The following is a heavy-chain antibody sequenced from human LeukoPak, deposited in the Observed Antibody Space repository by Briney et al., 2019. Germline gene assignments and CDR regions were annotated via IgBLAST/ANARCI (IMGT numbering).Heavy chain of an antibody. V-gene: IGHV3-23*01. Sequence: GGSLRLSCAASGFTFSSYAMSWVRQAPGKGLEWVSTISSSGDNGDNTYYADSVKGRFTVSRDNSKDTVYLQMNSLRAEDTAVYYCARDGIQLPDTLDYWGLGTLVTVSS. CDR3: ARDGIQLPDTLDY. D-gene: IGHD1-1*01. J-gene: IGHJ4*02. CDR1: GFTFSSYA. CDR2: ISSSGDNGDNT.